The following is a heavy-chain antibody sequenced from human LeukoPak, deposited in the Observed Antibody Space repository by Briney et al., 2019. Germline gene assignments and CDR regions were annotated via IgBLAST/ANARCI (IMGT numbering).Heavy chain of an antibody. V-gene: IGHV4-59*12. CDR3: ARLYGNYQNYFDY. J-gene: IGHJ4*02. CDR2: IYYSGST. Sequence: SETLSLTCTVSGGSISSYYWSWIRQPPGKGLEWIGYIYYSGSTNYNPSLKSRVTISVDTSKNQFSLKLSSVTAADTAVYYCARLYGNYQNYFDYWGQGTLVTVSS. D-gene: IGHD1-7*01. CDR1: GGSISSYY.